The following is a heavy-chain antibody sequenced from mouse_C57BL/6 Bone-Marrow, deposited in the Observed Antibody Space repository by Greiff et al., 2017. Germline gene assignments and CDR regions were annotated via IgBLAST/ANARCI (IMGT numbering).Heavy chain of an antibody. J-gene: IGHJ1*03. CDR1: GYTFTSYW. CDR2: IDPSDSYT. V-gene: IGHV1-69*01. D-gene: IGHD1-1*01. CDR3: ARVTTVVDFDV. Sequence: QVQLQQPGAELVMPGASVKLSCKASGYTFTSYWMHWVKQRPGQGLEWIGEIDPSDSYTNYNQKFKGKSTLTVDKSSSTAYMQLSSLTSEDSAVYYCARVTTVVDFDVWGTGTTVTVSS.